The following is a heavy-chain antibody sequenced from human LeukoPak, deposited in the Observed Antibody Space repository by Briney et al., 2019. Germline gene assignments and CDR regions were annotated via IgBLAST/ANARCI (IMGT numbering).Heavy chain of an antibody. D-gene: IGHD3-10*01. CDR1: GFTFRTYD. CDR2: ISYDGKFT. CDR3: AKGRSLGSPPEYDN. J-gene: IGHJ4*02. V-gene: IGHV3-30*18. Sequence: PGGSLGLSCAAPGFTFRTYDVHWVRQPPGKGLEWVAGISYDGKFTFYGESVKGRFTVSRDNSKNTVYLQMNSLRSEDTAVYYCAKGRSLGSPPEYDNWGQGTQVTVSS.